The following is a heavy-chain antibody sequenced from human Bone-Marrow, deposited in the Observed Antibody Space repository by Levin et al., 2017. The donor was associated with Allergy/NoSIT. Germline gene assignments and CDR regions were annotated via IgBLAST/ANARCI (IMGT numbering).Heavy chain of an antibody. CDR1: GYIFTDYW. Sequence: KNGESLKISCKASGYIFTDYWIGWVRQMPGKGLEWMGIIFPGDSDTRYNPSFQGQVTISVDTSIRTAYLQWSSLKASDTAIYYCAKIVGSSRRFDPWGQGTLVTVSS. CDR3: AKIVGSSRRFDP. CDR2: IFPGDSDT. J-gene: IGHJ5*02. V-gene: IGHV5-51*01. D-gene: IGHD2-15*01.